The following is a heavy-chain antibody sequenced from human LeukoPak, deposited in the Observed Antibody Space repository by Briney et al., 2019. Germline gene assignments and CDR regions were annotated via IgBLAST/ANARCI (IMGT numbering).Heavy chain of an antibody. J-gene: IGHJ6*02. V-gene: IGHV4-30-4*01. CDR1: GGSLSTVDYY. D-gene: IGHD2-2*01. Sequence: SQTLSLTCTVSGGSLSTVDYYWGWTRHPPGKGLEWIGYIYYSGSTYYNPSLKSRLTISVDTSKNQFSLKLSSVTAADTAVYYCARDVNYCSSTSCSLGMDVWGQGTTVTVSS. CDR2: IYYSGST. CDR3: ARDVNYCSSTSCSLGMDV.